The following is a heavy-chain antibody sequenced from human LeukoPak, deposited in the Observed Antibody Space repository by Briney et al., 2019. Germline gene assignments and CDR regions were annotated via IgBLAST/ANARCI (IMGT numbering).Heavy chain of an antibody. V-gene: IGHV3-7*01. CDR2: IKQDGSEK. D-gene: IGHD5-24*01. Sequence: PGGSLRLSCAASGFTFSSYWMSWVRQAPGKGLEWVANIKQDGSEKYYVDSVKGRFTISRDNAENSLYLQMNSLRAEDTAVYYCARTRRDGYNYGWAYWGQGTLVTVSS. J-gene: IGHJ4*02. CDR1: GFTFSSYW. CDR3: ARTRRDGYNYGWAY.